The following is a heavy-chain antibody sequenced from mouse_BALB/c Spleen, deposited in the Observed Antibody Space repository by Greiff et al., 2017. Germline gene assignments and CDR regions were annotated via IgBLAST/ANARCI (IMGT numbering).Heavy chain of an antibody. CDR3: AREAYSAMDY. CDR1: GFTFSSYA. D-gene: IGHD2-10*01. Sequence: VQLKESGGGLVKPGGSLKLSCAASGFTFSSYAMSWVRQTPEKRLEWVASISSGGSTYYPDSVKGRFTISRDNARNILYLQMSSLRSEDTAMYYCAREAYSAMDYWGQGTSVTVSS. V-gene: IGHV5-6-5*01. J-gene: IGHJ4*01. CDR2: ISSGGST.